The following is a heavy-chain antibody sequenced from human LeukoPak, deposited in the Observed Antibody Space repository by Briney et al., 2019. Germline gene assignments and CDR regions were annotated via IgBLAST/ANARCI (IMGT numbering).Heavy chain of an antibody. CDR3: AKDDSGSYYDSSGYYFDY. J-gene: IGHJ4*02. CDR2: IWYDGSNK. D-gene: IGHD3-22*01. CDR1: GFTFSSYG. Sequence: GRSLRLSCAASGFTFSSYGMHWVRQAPGKGLEWAAVIWYDGSNKYYADSVKGRFTISRDNSKNTLYLQMNSLRAEDTAVYYCAKDDSGSYYDSSGYYFDYWGQGTLVTVSS. V-gene: IGHV3-33*06.